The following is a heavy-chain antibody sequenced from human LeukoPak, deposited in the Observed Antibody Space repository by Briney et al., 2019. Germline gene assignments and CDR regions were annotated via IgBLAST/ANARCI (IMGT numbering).Heavy chain of an antibody. Sequence: SQTLSLTCTVSGGSISSGSYYWSWIRPPAGKGLDWIGRIYTSGSTNYNPSLKSRVTISVDRSKNQFSLRLSSVTAADTAVYYCARDSRVSDAFDIWGQGTMVTVSS. V-gene: IGHV4-61*02. CDR2: IYTSGST. CDR3: ARDSRVSDAFDI. J-gene: IGHJ3*02. D-gene: IGHD5/OR15-5a*01. CDR1: GGSISSGSYY.